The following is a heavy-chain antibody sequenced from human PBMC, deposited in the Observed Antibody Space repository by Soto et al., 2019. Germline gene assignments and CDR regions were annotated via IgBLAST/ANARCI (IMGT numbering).Heavy chain of an antibody. CDR1: GGTFSSYA. V-gene: IGHV1-69*01. D-gene: IGHD5-18*01. CDR2: IIPIFGTA. J-gene: IGHJ6*02. CDR3: ASPDHINVDPAMVFSRASYYYYYGMDV. Sequence: QVQLVQSGAEVKKPGSSVKVSCKASGGTFSSYAISWVRQAPGQGLEWMGGIIPIFGTANYAQKFQGRVTITADESTSTAYMELSSLRSEDTAVYYCASPDHINVDPAMVFSRASYYYYYGMDVWGQGTTVTASS.